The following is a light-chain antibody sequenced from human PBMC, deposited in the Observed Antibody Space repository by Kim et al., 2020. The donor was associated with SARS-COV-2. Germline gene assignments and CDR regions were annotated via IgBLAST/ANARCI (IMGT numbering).Light chain of an antibody. CDR3: SSWDISLRAWV. CDR1: SNNVATLG. CDR2: RSN. Sequence: QAGLTQPPSVSKGLRQTDTLTCSGNSNNVATLGAAWLQQGQGHPHKLLFYRSNNRPSGISERLSVSRSGDTASLTITGLQPEDEADYYCSSWDISLRAWVFGGGTQLTVL. V-gene: IGLV10-54*01. J-gene: IGLJ3*02.